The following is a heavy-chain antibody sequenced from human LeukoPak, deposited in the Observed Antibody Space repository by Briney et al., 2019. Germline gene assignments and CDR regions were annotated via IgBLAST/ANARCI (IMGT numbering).Heavy chain of an antibody. CDR2: IYYSGST. J-gene: IGHJ4*02. CDR1: GGSISSYY. Sequence: SEALSLTCTVSGGSISSYYWSWIRQPPGKGLEWIGYIYYSGSTNYNPSLKSRVTISVDTSKNQFSLKLSSVTAADTAVYYCARWVDYDILTGYRLFDYWGQGTLVTVSS. D-gene: IGHD3-9*01. V-gene: IGHV4-59*01. CDR3: ARWVDYDILTGYRLFDY.